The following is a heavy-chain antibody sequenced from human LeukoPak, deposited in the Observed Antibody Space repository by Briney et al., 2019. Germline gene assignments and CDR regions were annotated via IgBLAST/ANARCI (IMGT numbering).Heavy chain of an antibody. CDR3: VRDPTRAECSDGSCYLDY. J-gene: IGHJ4*02. D-gene: IGHD2-15*01. CDR2: IDEGGSEK. CDR1: GFTFSRFW. V-gene: IGHV3-7*03. Sequence: AGGSLRLSCEASGFTFSRFWMSWVRQAPGEGLEWVANIDEGGSEKYHVGSVRGRFTISRDNAKNSLYLQMNSLRAEDTAVYYCVRDPTRAECSDGSCYLDYWGQGTLVSVSS.